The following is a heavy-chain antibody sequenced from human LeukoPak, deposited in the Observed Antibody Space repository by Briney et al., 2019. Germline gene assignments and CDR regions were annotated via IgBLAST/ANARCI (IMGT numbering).Heavy chain of an antibody. V-gene: IGHV3-30-3*01. CDR2: ISYDGSNK. D-gene: IGHD3-22*01. CDR1: GFPFSSYA. J-gene: IGHJ4*02. CDR3: ARDTSSSGYSDY. Sequence: PGRSLRLSCAASGFPFSSYAMHWVRQAPGKGLEWVAVISYDGSNKYYADSVKGRFTISRDNSKNTLYLQMNSLRAEDTAVYYCARDTSSSGYSDYWGQGTLVTVSS.